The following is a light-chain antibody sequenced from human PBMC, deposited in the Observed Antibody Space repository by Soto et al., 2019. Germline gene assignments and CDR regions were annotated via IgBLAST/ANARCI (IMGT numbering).Light chain of an antibody. Sequence: QSVLTQPASVSGSPGQSITISCTGTSSDVGSYDLVSWYQHHPGTAPKLILYEVTKRPSGVSNRFSGSKSGNTASLTISGLQTEDYSHYYCCSYANGNTLLFGGGTKVTVL. J-gene: IGLJ2*01. CDR3: CSYANGNTLL. CDR1: SSDVGSYDL. V-gene: IGLV2-23*02. CDR2: EVT.